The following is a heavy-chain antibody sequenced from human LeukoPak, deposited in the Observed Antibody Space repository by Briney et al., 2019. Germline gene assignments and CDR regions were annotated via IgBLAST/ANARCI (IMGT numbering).Heavy chain of an antibody. Sequence: TSETLSLTCAVYGGSFSGYYWSWIRQPPGKGLEWIGEINHSGSTNYNPSLKSRVTISVDTSKNQFSLKLSSVTAADTAVYYCATHYYGSDLGRPRINWFDPWGQGTLVTVSS. D-gene: IGHD3-10*01. J-gene: IGHJ5*02. CDR3: ATHYYGSDLGRPRINWFDP. CDR2: INHSGST. CDR1: GGSFSGYY. V-gene: IGHV4-34*01.